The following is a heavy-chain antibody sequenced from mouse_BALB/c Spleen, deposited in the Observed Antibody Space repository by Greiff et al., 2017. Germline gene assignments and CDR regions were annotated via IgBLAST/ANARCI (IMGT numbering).Heavy chain of an antibody. CDR2: IWSGGST. CDR3: ARNGDGSSYDAMDY. CDR1: GFSLTSYG. V-gene: IGHV2-2*02. J-gene: IGHJ4*01. D-gene: IGHD1-1*01. Sequence: VMLVESGPGLVQPSQSLSITCTVSGFSLTSYGVHWVRQSPGKGLEWLGVIWSGGSTDYNAAFISRLSISKDNSKSQVFFKMNSLQANDTAIYYCARNGDGSSYDAMDYWGQGTSVTVSS.